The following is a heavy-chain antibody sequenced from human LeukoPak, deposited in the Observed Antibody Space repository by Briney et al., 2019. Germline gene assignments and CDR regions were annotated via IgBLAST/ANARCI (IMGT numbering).Heavy chain of an antibody. V-gene: IGHV3-13*01. CDR1: GFTFNKYD. J-gene: IGHJ4*02. CDR3: ARTRTTPGVRGLQMRYFDY. CDR2: IGTTADT. D-gene: IGHD3-10*01. Sequence: GGSLRLSCAASGFTFNKYDMHWVRQVTGKSLEWVSGIGTTADTFYPDSVKGRFTISRDNAKNSIYLQMNSLRAGDTAVYYCARTRTTPGVRGLQMRYFDYWGQGTLVTVSS.